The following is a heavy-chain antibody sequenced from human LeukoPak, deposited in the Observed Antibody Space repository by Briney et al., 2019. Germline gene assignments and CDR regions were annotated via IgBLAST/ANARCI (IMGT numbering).Heavy chain of an antibody. Sequence: PGGSLRLSCAASGFIFSSYGMHWVRQAPGKGLEWVAVTWYDGSNKYYADAVKGRFTISRDNSKNTLYLQMDSLRAEDTAVYYCATYGLGTYHLEDWGQGTLVTVSS. V-gene: IGHV3-33*01. CDR2: TWYDGSNK. CDR1: GFIFSSYG. CDR3: ATYGLGTYHLED. D-gene: IGHD3-10*01. J-gene: IGHJ4*02.